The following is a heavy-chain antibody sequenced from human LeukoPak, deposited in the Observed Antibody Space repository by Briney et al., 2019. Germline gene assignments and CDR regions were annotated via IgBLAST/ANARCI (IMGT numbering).Heavy chain of an antibody. D-gene: IGHD3-16*02. V-gene: IGHV4-59*08. Sequence: SETLSLTCTVSGGSIGSYYWNWVRQPPGKGLEWSGYVYYSGTTNYNPSLKSRVTISVDTSKNQFSLKLSSVTATDTAVYYCARQHYLGELSLPWFDPWGQGTLVTVSS. CDR3: ARQHYLGELSLPWFDP. J-gene: IGHJ5*02. CDR1: GGSIGSYY. CDR2: VYYSGTT.